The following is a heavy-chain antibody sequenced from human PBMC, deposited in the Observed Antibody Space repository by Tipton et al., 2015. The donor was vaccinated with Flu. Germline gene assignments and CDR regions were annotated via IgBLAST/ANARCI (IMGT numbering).Heavy chain of an antibody. Sequence: QLVQSGAEVKKPGASVKVSCKASGYTFTGYYMHWVRQAPGQGLEWMGWISAYNGNTNYAQKLQGRVTMTTDTSTSTAYMELRSLRSDDTAVYYCARRTADSSGWYSGLYYFDYWGQGTLVTVSS. D-gene: IGHD6-19*01. J-gene: IGHJ4*02. V-gene: IGHV1-18*04. CDR1: GYTFTGYY. CDR2: ISAYNGNT. CDR3: ARRTADSSGWYSGLYYFDY.